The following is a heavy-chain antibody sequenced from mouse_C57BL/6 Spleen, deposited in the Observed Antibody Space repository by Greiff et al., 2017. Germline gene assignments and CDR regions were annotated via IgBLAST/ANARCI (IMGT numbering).Heavy chain of an antibody. J-gene: IGHJ4*01. D-gene: IGHD2-12*01. V-gene: IGHV1-64*01. CDR1: GYTFTSYW. Sequence: QVQLQQPGAELVKPGASVKLSCKASGYTFTSYWMHWVKQRPGQGLEWIGMIHPNSGSTNYNEKFKSKATLTVAKSSSTAYRQRSSLPSEDSAVYYCARYEEGYAMDYWGQGTSVTVSS. CDR2: IHPNSGST. CDR3: ARYEEGYAMDY.